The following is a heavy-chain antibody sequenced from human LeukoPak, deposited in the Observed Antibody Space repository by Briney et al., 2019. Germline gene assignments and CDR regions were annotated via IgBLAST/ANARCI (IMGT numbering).Heavy chain of an antibody. CDR3: ARHGYSGYEYVGWIFDY. V-gene: IGHV4-59*08. J-gene: IGHJ4*02. CDR1: GGSFSSYY. D-gene: IGHD5-12*01. CDR2: IYYSGST. Sequence: SETLSLTCTVSGGSFSSYYWSWIRQPPGKGLEWIGYIYYSGSTNYNPSLKSRVTISVDTSKNQFSLKLSSVTAADTAVYYCARHGYSGYEYVGWIFDYWGQGTLVTVSS.